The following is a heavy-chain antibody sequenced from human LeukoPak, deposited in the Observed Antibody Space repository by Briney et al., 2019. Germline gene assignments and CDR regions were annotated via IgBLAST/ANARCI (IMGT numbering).Heavy chain of an antibody. CDR1: GYTFTAYY. D-gene: IGHD2-15*01. Sequence: ASVKVSCKASGYTFTAYYMHWVRQAPEGLEWMGWINPNSGGTNYAQKFQGRATMTRDTSISTAYMELSSLRSDDTAVYYCARDDCSGGSCSSGDAFDIWGQGTMVTVSS. CDR2: INPNSGGT. CDR3: ARDDCSGGSCSSGDAFDI. J-gene: IGHJ3*02. V-gene: IGHV1-2*02.